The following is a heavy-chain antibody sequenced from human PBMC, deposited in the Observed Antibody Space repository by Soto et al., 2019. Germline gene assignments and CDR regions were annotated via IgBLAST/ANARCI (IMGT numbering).Heavy chain of an antibody. Sequence: EVQLLESGGGLVQPGGSLRLSCAASGFTFSSYAMSWVRQAPGKGLEWVSAISGSGGSTYYADSVKGRFTISRDNSKNTLYLPMNILRAEDTDVYYCAKEDSSGYYTYYFDYWGQGTLAIVA. CDR1: GFTFSSYA. J-gene: IGHJ4*02. CDR2: ISGSGGST. CDR3: AKEDSSGYYTYYFDY. D-gene: IGHD3-22*01. V-gene: IGHV3-23*01.